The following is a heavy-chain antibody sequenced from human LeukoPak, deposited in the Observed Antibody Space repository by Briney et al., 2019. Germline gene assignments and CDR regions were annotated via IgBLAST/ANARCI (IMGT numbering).Heavy chain of an antibody. CDR1: GGTFSSYA. Sequence: GASVKVSCKASGGTFSSYAISWVRQAPGQGLEWMGGIIPIFGTANYAQKFQGRVTITTDESTSTAYMELSSLRSEDTAAYYCARDIAAAGPFDYWGQGTLVTVSS. D-gene: IGHD6-13*01. CDR3: ARDIAAAGPFDY. V-gene: IGHV1-69*05. CDR2: IIPIFGTA. J-gene: IGHJ4*02.